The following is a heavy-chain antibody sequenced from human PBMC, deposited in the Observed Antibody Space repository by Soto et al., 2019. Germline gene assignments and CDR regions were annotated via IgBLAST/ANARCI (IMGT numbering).Heavy chain of an antibody. D-gene: IGHD2-15*01. CDR1: GFPFSSYW. J-gene: IGHJ5*02. CDR3: ARPVGYCSGGSCYTRRANWFDP. CDR2: INSDGSST. Sequence: GGSMRLSCAASGFPFSSYWMHWVRQATGKGLVWVSRINSDGSSTSYADSVKGRFTISRDNAKNTLYLQMNSLRAEDTAVYYCARPVGYCSGGSCYTRRANWFDPWGQGTLVTVSS. V-gene: IGHV3-74*01.